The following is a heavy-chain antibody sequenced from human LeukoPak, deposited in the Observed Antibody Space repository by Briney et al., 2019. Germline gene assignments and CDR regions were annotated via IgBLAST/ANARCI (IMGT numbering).Heavy chain of an antibody. J-gene: IGHJ6*04. D-gene: IGHD3-10*01. Sequence: PGKSLRLSCAASGFTFSNYAFHWVRQPPGKGLEWAAVISYEGSVTYYADSVKGRFTISRDNSKNTLDLQMNSLGVEDTAVYYCVRDRAPWGGALGGAKGMDVWGEGTTVTVSS. CDR1: GFTFSNYA. CDR2: ISYEGSVT. V-gene: IGHV3-30*04. CDR3: VRDRAPWGGALGGAKGMDV.